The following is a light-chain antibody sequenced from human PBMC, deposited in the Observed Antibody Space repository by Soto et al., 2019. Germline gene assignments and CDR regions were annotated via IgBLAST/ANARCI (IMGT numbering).Light chain of an antibody. V-gene: IGLV4-69*01. Sequence: QSVLTQSPSASASLGASVNLTCTLSSGHSSYAIAWHQQQPEKGPRYLMKVNSDGSHSKGDGIPDRFSGSSSGAERYLTISSLQSEDEADYYCQTWGTGFHVVFGGGTKLTVL. CDR2: VNSDGSH. CDR3: QTWGTGFHVV. J-gene: IGLJ2*01. CDR1: SGHSSYA.